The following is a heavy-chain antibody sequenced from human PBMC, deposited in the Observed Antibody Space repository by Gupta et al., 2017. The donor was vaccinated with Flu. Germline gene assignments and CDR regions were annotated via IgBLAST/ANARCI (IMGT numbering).Heavy chain of an antibody. CDR3: ARDSLYYYDSSGLGY. CDR2: IYSGGST. D-gene: IGHD3-22*01. V-gene: IGHV3-66*02. Sequence: EVQLVESGGGLVQPGGSLRLSCAASGFTVSSNYMSWVRQAPGKGLEWVSVIYSGGSTYYADSVKGRFTISRDNSKNTLYLQMNSLRAEDTAVYYCARDSLYYYDSSGLGYWGQGTLVTVSS. CDR1: GFTVSSNY. J-gene: IGHJ4*02.